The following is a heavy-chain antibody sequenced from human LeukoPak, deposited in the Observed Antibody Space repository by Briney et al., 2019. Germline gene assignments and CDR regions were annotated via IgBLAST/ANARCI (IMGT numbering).Heavy chain of an antibody. Sequence: SETLSLTCTVSGGSISSSSYYWGWIRQPPGKGLERIGSIYYSGSTYYNPSLKSRVTISVDTSKNQFSLKLSSVTAADTAVYYCARASSFDKTTRWNPAYFGPWGPGSLVTVAS. J-gene: IGHJ5*02. D-gene: IGHD1-1*01. CDR1: GGSISSSSYY. V-gene: IGHV4-39*01. CDR3: ARASSFDKTTRWNPAYFGP. CDR2: IYYSGST.